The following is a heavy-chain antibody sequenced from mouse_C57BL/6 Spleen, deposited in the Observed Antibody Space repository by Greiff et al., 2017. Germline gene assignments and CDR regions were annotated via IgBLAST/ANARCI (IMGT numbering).Heavy chain of an antibody. CDR3: ARWDYGNYYYAMDY. CDR2: INPSTGGT. Sequence: VQLQQSGPELVKPGASVKISCKASGYSFTGYYMNWVKQSPEKSLEWIGEINPSTGGTTYNQKFKAKATLTVDKSSSTAYMQLKSLTSEDSAVXYCARWDYGNYYYAMDYWGQGTSVTVSS. D-gene: IGHD2-1*01. V-gene: IGHV1-42*01. J-gene: IGHJ4*01. CDR1: GYSFTGYY.